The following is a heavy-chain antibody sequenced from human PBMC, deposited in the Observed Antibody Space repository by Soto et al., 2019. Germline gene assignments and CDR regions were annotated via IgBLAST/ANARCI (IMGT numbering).Heavy chain of an antibody. CDR3: ARGFGRFNY. Sequence: EVQLLESGGGLVQPGGSLRLSCGVSGFTFNDFEMNWVRQAPGKGPEWLAYIDGSGATKKYADSVRGRFTISRDNPNNSLFLQISSLGAADTAIYYCARGFGRFNYWGQGTLVSVSS. D-gene: IGHD3-10*01. CDR2: IDGSGATK. V-gene: IGHV3-48*03. CDR1: GFTFNDFE. J-gene: IGHJ4*02.